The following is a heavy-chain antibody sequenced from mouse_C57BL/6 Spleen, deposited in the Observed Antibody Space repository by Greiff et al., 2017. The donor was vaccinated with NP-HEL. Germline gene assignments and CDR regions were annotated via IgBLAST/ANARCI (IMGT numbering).Heavy chain of an antibody. CDR3: AGGNYHYAMDY. CDR1: GYTFTDYY. J-gene: IGHJ4*01. D-gene: IGHD2-1*01. Sequence: EVQLQQSGPELVKPGASVKISCKASGYTFTDYYMNWVKQSHGKSLEWIGDINPNNGGTSYNQKFKGKATLTVDKSSSTAYMELRSLTSEDSAVYYCAGGNYHYAMDYWGQGTSVTVSS. V-gene: IGHV1-26*01. CDR2: INPNNGGT.